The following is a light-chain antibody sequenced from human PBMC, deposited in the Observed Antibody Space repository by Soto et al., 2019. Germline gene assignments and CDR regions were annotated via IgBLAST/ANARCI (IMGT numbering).Light chain of an antibody. CDR1: QSLGYSDGDTY. Sequence: DVVMTQSPLSLAVTLGQPASISCRSSQSLGYSDGDTYLNWFQQRSGQSPRRLIYNVSNRDYGVQDRCSGSGAGTDFTLKISRVEADDVGDYYCRQGKNWLTWTFGQGTKVEIK. V-gene: IGKV2-30*01. CDR3: RQGKNWLTWT. CDR2: NVS. J-gene: IGKJ1*01.